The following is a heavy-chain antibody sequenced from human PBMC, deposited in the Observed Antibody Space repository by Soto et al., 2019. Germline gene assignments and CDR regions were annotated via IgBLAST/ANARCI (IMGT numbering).Heavy chain of an antibody. CDR2: IYTSGST. J-gene: IGHJ5*02. CDR3: ERALRGPGWFYP. V-gene: IGHV4-4*07. Sequence: SETLSLTCTVSGGSISSYYWSWIRQPAGKGLEWIGRIYTSGSTNYNPSLKSRVTMSVDTSKNQFSLKLSSVTAADTVVYYFERALRGPGWFYPWGQGTLVTVSS. CDR1: GGSISSYY. D-gene: IGHD3-16*01.